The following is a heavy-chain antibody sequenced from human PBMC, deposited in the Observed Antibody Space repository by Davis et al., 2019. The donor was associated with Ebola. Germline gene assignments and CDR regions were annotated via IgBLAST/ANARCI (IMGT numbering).Heavy chain of an antibody. V-gene: IGHV1-3*01. CDR1: GHTFSSYA. Sequence: ASVKVSCKASGHTFSSYAMHWVRQAPGQRLEWMGWINAGNGNTKYSQKFQGRVTITRDTSATTAYMELRSLRSDDTAVYYCATDRGYSYGYDYWGQGTLVTVSS. D-gene: IGHD5-18*01. J-gene: IGHJ4*02. CDR3: ATDRGYSYGYDY. CDR2: INAGNGNT.